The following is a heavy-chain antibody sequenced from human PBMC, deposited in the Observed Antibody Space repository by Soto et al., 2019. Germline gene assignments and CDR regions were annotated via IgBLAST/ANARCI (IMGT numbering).Heavy chain of an antibody. D-gene: IGHD2-15*01. V-gene: IGHV1-2*02. J-gene: IGHJ5*02. CDR2: INPNSGGT. CDR3: ARDQAYCSGGYCYIWFDP. CDR1: GYTFTGYY. Sequence: GASVKVSCKASGYTFTGYYMHWVRQAPGQGLEWMGWINPNSGGTNYAQKFQGRVTMTRDTSISTAYMELSRLRSDDTAVYYCARDQAYCSGGYCYIWFDPWGQGP.